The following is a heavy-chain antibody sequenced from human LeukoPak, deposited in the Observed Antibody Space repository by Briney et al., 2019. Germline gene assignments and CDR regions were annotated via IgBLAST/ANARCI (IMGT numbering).Heavy chain of an antibody. Sequence: GASVKVSCKASGYTFTSNYMHWVRPAPGQGLEWMGIINPNGGSTNYAQKFQGRVTMTRDMSMSTVYMELSSLRSEDTAVYYCARGGSTGPHWFDPWGQGTLVTVSS. CDR2: INPNGGST. J-gene: IGHJ5*02. D-gene: IGHD2-8*02. V-gene: IGHV1-46*01. CDR1: GYTFTSNY. CDR3: ARGGSTGPHWFDP.